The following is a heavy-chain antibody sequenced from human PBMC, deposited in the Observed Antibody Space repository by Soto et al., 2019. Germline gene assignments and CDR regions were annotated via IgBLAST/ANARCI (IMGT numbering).Heavy chain of an antibody. CDR1: GYTFTRYG. Sequence: ASVKVSCKASGYTFTRYGISWVRQAPGQGLEWMGWISGYNGDTNYAQKFQDRVSMTIDTSTGTAYMELRSLTSDDTAIYYCAKNGQPPYYYYGLNVWGQGTKVTVSS. V-gene: IGHV1-18*01. CDR2: ISGYNGDT. CDR3: AKNGQPPYYYYGLNV. J-gene: IGHJ6*02. D-gene: IGHD2-8*01.